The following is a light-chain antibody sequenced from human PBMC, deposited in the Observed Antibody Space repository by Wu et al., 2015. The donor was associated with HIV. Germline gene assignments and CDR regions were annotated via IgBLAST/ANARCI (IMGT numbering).Light chain of an antibody. V-gene: IGKV1-NL1*01. Sequence: IQMTQSPPSLSASVGDRVTITCRASQAMSNSLVWYQQKPGKAPKLLLHTASRLASGVPSRFIGSGSGTNYILTITSLQPEDVATYYCQQYYRTPLTFGGGPKVEIK. J-gene: IGKJ4*01. CDR2: TAS. CDR3: QQYYRTPLT. CDR1: QAMSNS.